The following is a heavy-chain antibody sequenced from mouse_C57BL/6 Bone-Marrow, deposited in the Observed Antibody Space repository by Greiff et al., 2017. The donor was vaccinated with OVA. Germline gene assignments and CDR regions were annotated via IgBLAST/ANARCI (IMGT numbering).Heavy chain of an antibody. CDR2: IHPNSGST. V-gene: IGHV1-64*01. J-gene: IGHJ2*01. CDR1: GYTFTSYW. D-gene: IGHD1-1*01. CDR3: ARGFITTVVSHFDY. Sequence: VQLQQPGAELVKPGASVKLSCKASGYTFTSYWMHWVKQRPGQGLEWIGMIHPNSGSTNYNEKFKSKATLTVDKSSSTAYMQLSSLTSEDSAVYYCARGFITTVVSHFDYWGQGTTLTVSS.